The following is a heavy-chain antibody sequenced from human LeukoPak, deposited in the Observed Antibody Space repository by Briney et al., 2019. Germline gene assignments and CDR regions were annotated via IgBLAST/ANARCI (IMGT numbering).Heavy chain of an antibody. Sequence: GSLRLSCAASGFTFSNAWMSWIRQPPGKGLEWIGQINPSRNTNYNPSLKSRVTISVDTSKKQFSLKLSSVTAADTAVYYCARRYDFWSGYPPPLDYWGQGTLVTVSS. CDR1: GFTFSNAW. CDR3: ARRYDFWSGYPPPLDY. D-gene: IGHD3-3*01. J-gene: IGHJ4*02. CDR2: INPSRNT. V-gene: IGHV4-34*08.